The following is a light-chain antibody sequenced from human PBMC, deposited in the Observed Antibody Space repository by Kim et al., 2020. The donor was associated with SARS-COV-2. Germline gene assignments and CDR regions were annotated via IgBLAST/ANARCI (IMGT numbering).Light chain of an antibody. Sequence: VALGQTVRITCKGDSLRSYYASWDQQKPGQAPVLVIYGKNNRPSGIPDRFSGSSSGNTASLTITGAQAEDEADYYCNSRDSSGNQVFGGGTQLTVL. J-gene: IGLJ3*02. CDR3: NSRDSSGNQV. V-gene: IGLV3-19*01. CDR1: SLRSYY. CDR2: GKN.